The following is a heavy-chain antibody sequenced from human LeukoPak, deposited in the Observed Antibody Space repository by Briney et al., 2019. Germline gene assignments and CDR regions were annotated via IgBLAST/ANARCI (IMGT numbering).Heavy chain of an antibody. Sequence: GPLRLSCAASGFTFSSHGMHWVRQAPGKGLVWVAHVSTDGTSTSSVDSVKGRFTISRDNAKNTLYLQMNSLRAEDTAVYYCARDSPNYSKGAIDIWGQGTMVTVSS. CDR1: GFTFSSHG. V-gene: IGHV3-74*01. CDR3: ARDSPNYSKGAIDI. CDR2: VSTDGTST. J-gene: IGHJ3*02. D-gene: IGHD1-7*01.